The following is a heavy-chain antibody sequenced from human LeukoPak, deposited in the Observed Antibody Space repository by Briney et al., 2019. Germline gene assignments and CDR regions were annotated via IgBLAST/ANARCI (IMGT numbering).Heavy chain of an antibody. D-gene: IGHD3-9*01. Sequence: GGSLRLSWAASGFTLSSYTMNWVRQAPGKGLEWVSSISSSSSYIYYADSVKGRFTISRDNAKHSLSLQMNSLRAEDTAVYYCAIALNYDILTGYCDYWGQGTLVTVSS. CDR1: GFTLSSYT. CDR3: AIALNYDILTGYCDY. J-gene: IGHJ4*02. CDR2: ISSSSSYI. V-gene: IGHV3-21*01.